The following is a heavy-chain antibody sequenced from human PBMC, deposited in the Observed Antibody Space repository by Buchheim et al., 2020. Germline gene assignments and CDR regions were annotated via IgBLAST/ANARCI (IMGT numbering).Heavy chain of an antibody. Sequence: QVQLQESGPGLVKPSQTLSLTCTVSGGSISSGDHYWSWIRQPPGKGLEWMGYIYYSGSTYYNPSLKSRVTISVDTPKNQFSLKLSSVTAADTAVYYCARGIVVVVAATPSRIRWFDPWGQGTL. D-gene: IGHD2-15*01. CDR1: GGSISSGDHY. J-gene: IGHJ5*02. V-gene: IGHV4-30-4*01. CDR3: ARGIVVVVAATPSRIRWFDP. CDR2: IYYSGST.